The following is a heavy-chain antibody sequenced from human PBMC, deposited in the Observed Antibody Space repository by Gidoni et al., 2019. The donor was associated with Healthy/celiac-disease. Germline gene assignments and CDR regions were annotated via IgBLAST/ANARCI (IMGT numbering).Heavy chain of an antibody. CDR1: GGSFSGYY. D-gene: IGHD2-21*02. CDR3: ASDICGGDCYAFDI. V-gene: IGHV4-34*01. Sequence: QVQLQQWGAGLLKPSETLSLTCAVYGGSFSGYYWSWIRQPPGKGLEWIGEINHSGSTNYNPSLKSRVTISVDTSKNQFSLKLSSVTAADTAVYYCASDICGGDCYAFDIWGQGTMVTVSS. J-gene: IGHJ3*02. CDR2: INHSGST.